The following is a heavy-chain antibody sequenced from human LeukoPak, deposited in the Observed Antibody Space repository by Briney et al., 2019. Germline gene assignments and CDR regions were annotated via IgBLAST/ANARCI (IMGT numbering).Heavy chain of an antibody. CDR3: AKVGYGWYEVDY. V-gene: IGHV3-30*02. J-gene: IGHJ4*02. CDR1: VYTFSTYD. CDR2: IRFDGSEG. Sequence: GGSLRLSCAASVYTFSTYDMHWVRQAPGKGLDWVAFIRFDGSEGYYADSVKDRFTVSRDNSKNTLYLQMNSVRAEDTAVYYCAKVGYGWYEVDYWGQGTLVTVSS. D-gene: IGHD6-19*01.